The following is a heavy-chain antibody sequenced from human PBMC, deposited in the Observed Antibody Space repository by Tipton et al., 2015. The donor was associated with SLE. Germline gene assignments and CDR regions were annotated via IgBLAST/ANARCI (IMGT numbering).Heavy chain of an antibody. J-gene: IGHJ4*02. V-gene: IGHV3-23*01. CDR2: VSSSGDKT. Sequence: SLRLSCAASGFNFYNYAMNWVRQAPGKGLEWVSAVSSSGDKTYYADSVKGRFTISRDNSKNTLYLQMNSLRGEDTAVHYCASSLLAGIDYWGQGTLVTVSS. CDR3: ASSLLAGIDY. D-gene: IGHD3-10*01. CDR1: GFNFYNYA.